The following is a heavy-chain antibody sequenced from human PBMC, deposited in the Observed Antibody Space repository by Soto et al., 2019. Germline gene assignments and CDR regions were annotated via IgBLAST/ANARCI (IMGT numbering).Heavy chain of an antibody. J-gene: IGHJ6*02. Sequence: GGSLSLSCAASRFTFRNYGMSWVRQGPGKGLEWVSGTSPTGEQRFYVDSVKGRFFISRDNSQNTLSLEMSNLRADDTAVYYCAKRYGSGSYRDFNSYYGMDIWGQGTSVTVSS. D-gene: IGHD3-10*01. CDR1: RFTFRNYG. V-gene: IGHV3-23*01. CDR3: AKRYGSGSYRDFNSYYGMDI. CDR2: TSPTGEQR.